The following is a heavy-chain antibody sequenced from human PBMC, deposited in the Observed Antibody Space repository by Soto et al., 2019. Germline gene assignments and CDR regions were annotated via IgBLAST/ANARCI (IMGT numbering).Heavy chain of an antibody. CDR2: IIPIFGTA. CDR3: ARGYCSSTCCFNFDY. Sequence: SVKFSCKDSGGTFSSDSISWVRQAPGQGLGWMGGIIPIFGTANYAQKFQGRVTITADESTSTAYMELSSLRSEDTAVYDCARGYCSSTCCFNFDYWGQATLVTVSS. D-gene: IGHD2-2*01. CDR1: GGTFSSDS. V-gene: IGHV1-69*13. J-gene: IGHJ4*02.